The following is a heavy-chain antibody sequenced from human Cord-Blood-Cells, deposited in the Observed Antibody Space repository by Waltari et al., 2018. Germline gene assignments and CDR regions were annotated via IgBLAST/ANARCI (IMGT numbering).Heavy chain of an antibody. CDR3: ARVPQGNWYFDL. Sequence: QVQLVQSGAEVKKPGASVKVSCKASGYTFTGSYMHWVRQAPGQGLEWIGWINPDSGGTNYAQKFQGRVTMTRDTSISTAYMELSRLRSDETAVYYCARVPQGNWYFDLWGRGTLVTVSS. J-gene: IGHJ2*01. CDR1: GYTFTGSY. CDR2: INPDSGGT. V-gene: IGHV1-2*02.